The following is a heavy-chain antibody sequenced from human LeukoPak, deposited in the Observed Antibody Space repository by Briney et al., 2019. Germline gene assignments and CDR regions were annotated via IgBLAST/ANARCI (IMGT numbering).Heavy chain of an antibody. D-gene: IGHD2-2*01. CDR3: AKAGPIGYCSSTSCYEGGTFDY. J-gene: IGHJ4*02. Sequence: GGSLRLSFSASGFTFSSYAMSWLPQAPGKGLEWVSSISGSGGSTYYADSVKGRFTISRDNSKNTLYLQMNSLRAEDTAVYYCAKAGPIGYCSSTSCYEGGTFDYWGQGTLVTVSS. V-gene: IGHV3-23*01. CDR2: ISGSGGST. CDR1: GFTFSSYA.